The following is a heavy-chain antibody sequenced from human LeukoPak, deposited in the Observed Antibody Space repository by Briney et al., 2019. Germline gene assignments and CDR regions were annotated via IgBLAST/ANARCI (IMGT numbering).Heavy chain of an antibody. CDR1: GGSFSGYY. Sequence: SEALSLTCAVYGGSFSGYYWSWIRQPPGKGLEWIGEINHSGSTNYNPSLKSRVTISVDTSKNQFSLKLSSVTAADTAVYYCARGEAAAGFDYWGQGTLVTVSS. D-gene: IGHD6-13*01. CDR2: INHSGST. V-gene: IGHV4-34*01. J-gene: IGHJ4*02. CDR3: ARGEAAAGFDY.